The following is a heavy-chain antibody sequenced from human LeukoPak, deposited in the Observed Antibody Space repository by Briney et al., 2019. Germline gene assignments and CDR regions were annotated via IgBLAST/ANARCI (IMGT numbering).Heavy chain of an antibody. CDR3: ARGPYSSSWDGLIWFDS. Sequence: GSLRLSCAASGFTVSTNYMSWIRQPPGKGLEWIGEINQSGGTTYNPSLESRLAISIDTSNKQFSLKLTPVTAADTATYYCARGPYSSSWDGLIWFDSWGQGTLVTVSS. D-gene: IGHD6-13*01. CDR1: GFTVSTNY. CDR2: INQSGGT. J-gene: IGHJ5*01. V-gene: IGHV4-34*01.